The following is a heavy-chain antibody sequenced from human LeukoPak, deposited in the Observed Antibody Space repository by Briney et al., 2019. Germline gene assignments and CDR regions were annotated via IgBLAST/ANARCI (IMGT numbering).Heavy chain of an antibody. D-gene: IGHD6-13*01. CDR1: GFTFSSYS. J-gene: IGHJ4*02. CDR2: ISSTGNPR. CDR3: ASWAGAADGFSGPFDY. Sequence: PGGSLRLSCAASGFTFSSYSMNWVRQAPGKGLEWVSYISSTGNPRHYAESVEGRFTISRDNAKNSLYLQMNSLRAEDTAIYYCASWAGAADGFSGPFDYWGQGTLVTVSS. V-gene: IGHV3-48*01.